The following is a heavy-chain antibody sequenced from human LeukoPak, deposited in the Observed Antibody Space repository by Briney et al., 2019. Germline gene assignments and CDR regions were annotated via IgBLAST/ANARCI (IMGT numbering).Heavy chain of an antibody. CDR3: ASFTIFGVVISY. Sequence: GGSLRLSCAASGFTFSSYGMHWVRQAPGKGLEWVAFIRYDGSNKYYADSVKGRFTISRDNSKNTLYLQMNSLRAEDTAVYYCASFTIFGVVISYWGHGTLVTVSS. J-gene: IGHJ4*01. D-gene: IGHD3-3*01. CDR2: IRYDGSNK. V-gene: IGHV3-30*02. CDR1: GFTFSSYG.